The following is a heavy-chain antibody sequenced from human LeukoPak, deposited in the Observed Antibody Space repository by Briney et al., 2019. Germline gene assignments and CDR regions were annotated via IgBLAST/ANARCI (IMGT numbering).Heavy chain of an antibody. V-gene: IGHV4-4*07. J-gene: IGHJ6*03. CDR3: ARSYGDYYYYYFMDV. CDR2: IYTSGST. Sequence: SETLSLTCTVSGGSISSYYWSWIRQPAGKGLEWIGRIYTSGSTNYNPSLKSRVTMSLDTSKNQFSLKLSSVTAADTAVYYCARSYGDYYYYYFMDVWGKGTTVTVSS. D-gene: IGHD4-17*01. CDR1: GGSISSYY.